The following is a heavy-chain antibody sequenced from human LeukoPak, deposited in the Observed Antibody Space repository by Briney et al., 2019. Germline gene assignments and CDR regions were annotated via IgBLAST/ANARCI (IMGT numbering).Heavy chain of an antibody. CDR3: ARGDSSGYFSSSLDY. V-gene: IGHV3-64*01. D-gene: IGHD3-22*01. CDR2: ISSNGGST. Sequence: GGSLRLSCAASGFTFSSYAMHWVRQAPGKGVEYVSAISSNGGSTYYANSVKGRFTISRDNSKNTLYLQMGSLRAEDMAVYYCARGDSSGYFSSSLDYWGQGTLVTVSS. CDR1: GFTFSSYA. J-gene: IGHJ4*02.